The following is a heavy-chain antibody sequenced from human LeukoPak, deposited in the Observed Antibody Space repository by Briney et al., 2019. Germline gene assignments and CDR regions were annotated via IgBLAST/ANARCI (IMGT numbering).Heavy chain of an antibody. CDR3: ARGSGHYTGDYGMDV. CDR2: IYYSGST. D-gene: IGHD3-3*01. CDR1: GGSISTYY. V-gene: IGHV4-59*01. Sequence: SETLSLTCTVSGGSISTYYCNWIRQPPGKGLEWIGNIYYSGSTNYNPSLKSRVTILVDTSKNQFSLQLSSVTAADTAVYYCARGSGHYTGDYGMDVWGQGTTVTVYS. J-gene: IGHJ6*02.